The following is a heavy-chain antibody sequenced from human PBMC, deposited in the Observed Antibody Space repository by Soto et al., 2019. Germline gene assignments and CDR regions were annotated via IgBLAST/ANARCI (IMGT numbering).Heavy chain of an antibody. D-gene: IGHD3-3*01. V-gene: IGHV3-7*01. CDR1: GFTFSSYW. CDR3: ARAGFYGRYDFWSGYSHPPYYMDV. J-gene: IGHJ6*03. Sequence: PGGSLRLSCAASGFTFSSYWMSWVRQAPGKGLEWVANIKQDGSEKYYVDSVKGRFTISRDNAKNSLYLQMNSLRAEDTAVYYCARAGFYGRYDFWSGYSHPPYYMDVWGKGTTVTVSS. CDR2: IKQDGSEK.